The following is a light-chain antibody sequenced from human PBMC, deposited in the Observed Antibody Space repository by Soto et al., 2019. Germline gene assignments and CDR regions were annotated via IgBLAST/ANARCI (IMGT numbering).Light chain of an antibody. J-gene: IGLJ1*01. CDR3: SSYTSDSSYV. CDR1: SSDVGLYDY. Sequence: QSVLTQPASVSGSPGQSITISCTGTSSDVGLYDYVSWYQQHPGKAPQLMIYAVSKRPSGVSNRFSASKSGNTASLFISGLQAEDEADYYCSSYTSDSSYVFGSGTKVTVL. V-gene: IGLV2-14*01. CDR2: AVS.